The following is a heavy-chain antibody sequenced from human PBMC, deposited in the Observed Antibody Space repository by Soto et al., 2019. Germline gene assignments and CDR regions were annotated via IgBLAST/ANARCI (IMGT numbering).Heavy chain of an antibody. CDR2: IIPIFGTA. CDR1: GGTFSSYA. D-gene: IGHD6-19*01. V-gene: IGHV1-69*13. J-gene: IGHJ5*02. Sequence: SVKVSCKASGGTFSSYAISWVRQAPGQGLEWMGGIIPIFGTANYAQKFQGRVTITADESTSTAYMELSSLRSEDTAVYYCAGAPGGIAVAVWFDPWGQGTLVTVSS. CDR3: AGAPGGIAVAVWFDP.